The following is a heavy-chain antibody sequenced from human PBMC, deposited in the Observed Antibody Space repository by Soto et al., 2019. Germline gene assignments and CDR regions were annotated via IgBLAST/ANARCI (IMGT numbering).Heavy chain of an antibody. V-gene: IGHV4-30-4*01. Sequence: QVQLQESGPGLVKPSQTLSLTCTVSGGSISSGDYYWSWIRQPPGKGLEWIGYIYYSGSTYYNPSLKSRVTRSVDTSKNQFSLKLNSVTAADTAVYYCAREGDAFGAPFDYWGQGTLVTVSS. CDR2: IYYSGST. D-gene: IGHD3-10*01. CDR3: AREGDAFGAPFDY. J-gene: IGHJ4*02. CDR1: GGSISSGDYY.